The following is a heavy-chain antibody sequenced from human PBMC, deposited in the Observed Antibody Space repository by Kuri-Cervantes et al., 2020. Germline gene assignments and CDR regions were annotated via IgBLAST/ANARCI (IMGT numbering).Heavy chain of an antibody. Sequence: GESLKISCVVSGLTFTSEPLNWVRQAPGKGLEWISNIRSGGDGMYYADSVKGRFTISRDNAKNLLYLQMNSLRVEDTAVYYCVRDLSWAFDFWGQGTMVTVSS. V-gene: IGHV3-48*01. CDR2: IRSGGDGM. CDR1: GLTFTSEP. CDR3: VRDLSWAFDF. J-gene: IGHJ3*01.